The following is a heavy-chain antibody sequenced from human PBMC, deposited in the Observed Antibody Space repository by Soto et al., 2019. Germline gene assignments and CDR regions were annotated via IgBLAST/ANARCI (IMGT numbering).Heavy chain of an antibody. D-gene: IGHD2-2*02. Sequence: QVQLQESGPGLVKPSQTLSLTCTVSGDSISSGGYYWSWIRHHPGKGLEWISYIYYRGSTTYNPSLKRRVSISVDTSKNPFSVKLSSVTAADTAVYYCASDRRQYLAPGAVDIWGQGTTVIVSS. CDR1: GDSISSGGYY. V-gene: IGHV4-31*03. J-gene: IGHJ3*02. CDR3: ASDRRQYLAPGAVDI. CDR2: IYYRGST.